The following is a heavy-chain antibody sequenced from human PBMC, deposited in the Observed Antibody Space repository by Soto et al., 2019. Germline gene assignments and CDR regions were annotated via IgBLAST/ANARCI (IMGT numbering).Heavy chain of an antibody. CDR1: GGSVSNSNYY. CDR3: VSQRTSVLTQAYFDY. D-gene: IGHD2-8*01. J-gene: IGHJ4*02. CDR2: VYYRGRS. Sequence: SETLSLTCTVSGGSVSNSNYYWGWIRQSPGKGLEWIGSVYYRGRSYSKSTVKSRVTISVDTSKNQFSLNLNSVTASDTAVYFCVSQRTSVLTQAYFDYWGPGALVTVSS. V-gene: IGHV4-39*01.